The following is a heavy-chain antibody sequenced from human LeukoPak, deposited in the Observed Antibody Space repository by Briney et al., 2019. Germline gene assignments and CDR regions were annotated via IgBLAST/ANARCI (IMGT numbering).Heavy chain of an antibody. CDR3: AKAPYYDIWSGYRPDFDY. D-gene: IGHD3-3*01. J-gene: IGHJ4*02. CDR2: ISGSGGST. Sequence: GGSLRLSCAASGFTFSSYAMSWVRQAPGKGLEWVSAISGSGGSTYYADSVKGRFTISRDNSKNTLYLQMNSLRAEDTAVYYCAKAPYYDIWSGYRPDFDYWGQGTLVTVSS. V-gene: IGHV3-23*01. CDR1: GFTFSSYA.